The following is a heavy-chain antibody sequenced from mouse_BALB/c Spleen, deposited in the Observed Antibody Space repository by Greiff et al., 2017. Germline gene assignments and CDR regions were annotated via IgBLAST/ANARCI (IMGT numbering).Heavy chain of an antibody. J-gene: IGHJ2*01. CDR3: AREAARATYLDY. CDR2: ISSGGSYT. Sequence: EVQGVESGGDLVKPGGSLKLSCAASGFTFSSYGMSWVRQTPDKRLEWVATISSGGSYTYYPDSVKGRFTISRDNAKNTLYLQMSSLKSEDTAMYYCAREAARATYLDYWGQGTTLTVSS. CDR1: GFTFSSYG. V-gene: IGHV5-6*01. D-gene: IGHD3-1*01.